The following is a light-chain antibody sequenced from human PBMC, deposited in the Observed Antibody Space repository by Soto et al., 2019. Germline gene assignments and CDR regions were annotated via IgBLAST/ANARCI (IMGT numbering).Light chain of an antibody. Sequence: EIVLTQSPATLSLSPGERATLSCRASQNIYSNVAWYQQRPGQAPRLLIYRASTRATGIPARFSGSGSGTEFTLTISSLQSEDFTVYSCLQYHNLWAFGQGTKMDIK. V-gene: IGKV3-15*01. CDR1: QNIYSN. CDR2: RAS. J-gene: IGKJ1*01. CDR3: LQYHNLWA.